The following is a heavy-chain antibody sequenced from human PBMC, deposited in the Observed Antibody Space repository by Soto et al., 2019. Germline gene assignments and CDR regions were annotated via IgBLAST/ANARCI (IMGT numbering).Heavy chain of an antibody. J-gene: IGHJ4*02. CDR2: IDYSGST. CDR1: GGSLSGNY. D-gene: IGHD3-16*01. CDR3: ARRGGGFYPFYFDY. V-gene: IGHV4-34*02. Sequence: QVQLQQWGAGLLKPSETLSLTCAVYGGSLSGNYWSWIRQPPGKGLEWIGEIDYSGSTNYNPSLKSRVTISIDTSMKQFSLRLTSVTAADTAVFYCARRGGGFYPFYFDYWGQGSLVTVSS.